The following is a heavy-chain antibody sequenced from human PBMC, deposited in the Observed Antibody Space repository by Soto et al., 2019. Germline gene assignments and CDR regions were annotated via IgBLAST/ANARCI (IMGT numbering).Heavy chain of an antibody. CDR3: ARAPIAAPPLYYYSGMDV. CDR1: GLTFSDYY. V-gene: IGHV3-72*01. CDR2: TRNKANSYTT. J-gene: IGHJ6*02. Sequence: SMRIACAACGLTFSDYYMDGVRKAPGKGLEWVGRTRNKANSYTTEYAASVKGRFTISRDDSKNSLYLQMNSLKTEDTAVYYCARAPIAAPPLYYYSGMDVCGQRITVTV. D-gene: IGHD6-25*01.